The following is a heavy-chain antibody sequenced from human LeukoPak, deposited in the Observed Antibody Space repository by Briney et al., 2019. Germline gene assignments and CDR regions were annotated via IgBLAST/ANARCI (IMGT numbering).Heavy chain of an antibody. CDR2: VYYTGSA. J-gene: IGHJ4*02. V-gene: IGHV4-34*11. CDR3: ARGGPFCSGGSCSDS. Sequence: KTSETLSLTCAVYGGSFSGYYWSWIRQPPGKGLEWIGYVYYTGSANYNPSLKSRVTISVDTSKNQFSLNLNSVTAADTAVYYCARGGPFCSGGSCSDSWGQGTLVTVSS. CDR1: GGSFSGYY. D-gene: IGHD2-15*01.